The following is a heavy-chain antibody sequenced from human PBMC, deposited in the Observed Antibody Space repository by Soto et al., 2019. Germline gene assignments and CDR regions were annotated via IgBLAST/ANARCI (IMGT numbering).Heavy chain of an antibody. D-gene: IGHD3-3*01. CDR1: GGYLSSGGYY. J-gene: IGHJ6*02. CDR3: TSGVGDYYYYGMDV. CDR2: IYYSGST. Sequence: SETLSVTCTVSGGYLSSGGYYWSWIRQHPGKGLEWIGYIYYSGSTYYNPSLKSRVTISVDTSKNQFSLKLSSVTAADTAVYYCTSGVGDYYYYGMDVWGQGTTVTVSS. V-gene: IGHV4-31*03.